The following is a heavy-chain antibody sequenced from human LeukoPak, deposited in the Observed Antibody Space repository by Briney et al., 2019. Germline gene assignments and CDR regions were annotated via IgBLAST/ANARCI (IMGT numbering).Heavy chain of an antibody. CDR2: IKSKSDGETT. J-gene: IGHJ4*02. CDR1: GFTFSSYW. V-gene: IGHV3-15*01. CDR3: TTTASGDIKFDY. D-gene: IGHD4-17*01. Sequence: GGSLRLSCAGSGFTFSSYWMNWVRQAPGKGLEWVGRIKSKSDGETTDYAAPVKGRFTISRDDSKKTLYLQMNSLKTEDTAVYYCTTTASGDIKFDYWGQGTLVTVSS.